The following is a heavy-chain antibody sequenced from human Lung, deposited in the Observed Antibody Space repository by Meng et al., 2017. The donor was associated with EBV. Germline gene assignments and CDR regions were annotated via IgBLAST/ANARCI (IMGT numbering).Heavy chain of an antibody. CDR1: GYTLTSYA. Sequence: VQGGQSGAEAKQPGASVKVSCKASGYTLTSYAMHWVRHATGQMLEWMGWINAGNGNTKYSQRFQGRVTITRDTSASTAYMELSSLRSEDTTVYYCARAGYDSSGYYPQPFDYWGQGTLVTVSS. CDR2: INAGNGNT. V-gene: IGHV1-3*01. J-gene: IGHJ4*02. D-gene: IGHD3-22*01. CDR3: ARAGYDSSGYYPQPFDY.